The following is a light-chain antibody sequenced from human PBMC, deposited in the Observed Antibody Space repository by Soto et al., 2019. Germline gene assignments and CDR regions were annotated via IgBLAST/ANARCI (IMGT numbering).Light chain of an antibody. Sequence: QSVVTQPPSVSGAPGQRVTISCTGSSSNIGAGYDVHWYQQFPGTAPKLLIYGNINRPSGVPDRFSGSKSGTSASLAITGLQAEDEAVYYCQSFDTRLNSVVFGGGTKLTVL. CDR3: QSFDTRLNSVV. J-gene: IGLJ2*01. V-gene: IGLV1-40*01. CDR1: SSNIGAGYD. CDR2: GNI.